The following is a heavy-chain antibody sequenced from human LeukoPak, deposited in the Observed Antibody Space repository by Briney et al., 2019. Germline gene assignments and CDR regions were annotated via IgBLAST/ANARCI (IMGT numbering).Heavy chain of an antibody. CDR3: VRASSGYLPSFDY. CDR1: GFTFSSYS. J-gene: IGHJ4*02. Sequence: PGGSLRLSCAASGFTFSSYSMNWVRQAPGKGLEWVSYISSSSTIYYADSVKGRFTISRDNAKNSLYLQMNSLRAEDTAVYYCVRASSGYLPSFDYWGQGTLVTVSS. D-gene: IGHD3-22*01. V-gene: IGHV3-48*01. CDR2: ISSSSTI.